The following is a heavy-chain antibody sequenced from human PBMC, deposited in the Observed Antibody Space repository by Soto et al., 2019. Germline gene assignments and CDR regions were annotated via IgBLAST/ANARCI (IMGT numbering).Heavy chain of an antibody. D-gene: IGHD3-22*01. V-gene: IGHV4-31*03. CDR3: ARSTYDSSGYFSYYYYGMDV. Sequence: SETLSLTCTVAGGSISSGGYYWSWIRQHPGKGLEWIGYIYYSGSTYYNPSLKSRVTISVGTSKNQFSLKLSSVTAADTAVYYCARSTYDSSGYFSYYYYGMDVWGQGTTVTVSS. CDR1: GGSISSGGYY. J-gene: IGHJ6*02. CDR2: IYYSGST.